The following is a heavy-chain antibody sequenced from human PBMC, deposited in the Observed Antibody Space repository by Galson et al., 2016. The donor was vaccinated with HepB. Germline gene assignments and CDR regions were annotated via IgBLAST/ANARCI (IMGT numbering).Heavy chain of an antibody. J-gene: IGHJ4*02. CDR2: IYHTGST. V-gene: IGHV4-30-2*01. CDR3: ATEWAGNFDY. CDR1: GGSISSGGYS. Sequence: TLSLTCAVSGGSISSGGYSWTWIRQPPGKGLEWIGYIYHTGSTYYNPSLESRVTISVDRSKNQFSLKLTSVTAADTAVYYCATEWAGNFDYWGQGALVTVSS. D-gene: IGHD1-14*01.